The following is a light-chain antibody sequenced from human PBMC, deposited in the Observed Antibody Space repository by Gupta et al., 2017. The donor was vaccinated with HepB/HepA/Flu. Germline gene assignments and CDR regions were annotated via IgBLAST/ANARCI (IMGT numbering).Light chain of an antibody. CDR1: QSISIN. V-gene: IGKV3-15*01. Sequence: EVVMTQSPVTLSVSPGERATLSCRASQSISINLAWCQQKPGQAPRLLIYSASIRATDIPASFSGSGSGTEFTLTISNLQSEDFAVYYCQHYNSWPLTFGGGTKVEI. J-gene: IGKJ4*01. CDR3: QHYNSWPLT. CDR2: SAS.